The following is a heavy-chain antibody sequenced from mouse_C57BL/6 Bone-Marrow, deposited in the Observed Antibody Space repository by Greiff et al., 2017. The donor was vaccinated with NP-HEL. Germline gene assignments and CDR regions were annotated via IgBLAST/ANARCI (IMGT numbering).Heavy chain of an antibody. CDR3: AGNWEGDY. J-gene: IGHJ2*01. V-gene: IGHV1-19*01. CDR1: GYTFTDYY. D-gene: IGHD4-1*01. Sequence: VHVKQSGPVLVKPGASVKMSCKASGYTFTDYYMNWVKQSHGKSLEWIGVINPYNGGTSYNQKFKGKATLTVDKSSSTAYMELNSLTSEDSAVYYCAGNWEGDYWGQGTTLTVSS. CDR2: INPYNGGT.